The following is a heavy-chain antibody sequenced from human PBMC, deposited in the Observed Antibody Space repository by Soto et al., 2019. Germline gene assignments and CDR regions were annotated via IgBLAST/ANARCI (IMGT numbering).Heavy chain of an antibody. CDR1: GYTFTSYY. J-gene: IGHJ4*01. V-gene: IGHV1-46*01. D-gene: IGHD1-1*01. CDR2: INPNGGST. Sequence: ATVKVSCKASGYTFTSYYMHWVRQAPGQGLEWMGIINPNGGSTTYARKFQGRLTMTTDTATSTLYMELSSLRSEDTAVYSCARSNDNDGILPDCWGHGTLVTVSS. CDR3: ARSNDNDGILPDC.